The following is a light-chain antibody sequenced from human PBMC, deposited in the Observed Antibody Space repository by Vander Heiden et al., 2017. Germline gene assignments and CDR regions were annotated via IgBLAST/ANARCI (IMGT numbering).Light chain of an antibody. CDR2: AAS. J-gene: IGKJ1*01. CDR3: QQTYSTFRT. CDR1: QYMRNY. Sequence: DVQMTQSPSSLSASEGDRVTISCRASQYMRNYLNWYQQKPGRAPKLLISAASILQSGVPSRFNGSGSGTYSTLTITNLQPEDFATYYCQQTYSTFRTFGQGTKVEIK. V-gene: IGKV1-39*01.